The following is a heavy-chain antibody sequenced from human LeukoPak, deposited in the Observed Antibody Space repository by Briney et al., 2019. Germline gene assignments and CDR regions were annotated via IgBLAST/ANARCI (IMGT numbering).Heavy chain of an antibody. D-gene: IGHD6-13*01. J-gene: IGHJ4*02. Sequence: GESLKISCKGSGYSFTNYWIGWVRQMPGKGLEWMGITYPGDSDTRYSPSFQGQVTISTDKSISTAYLQWSSLKASDTAMYYCAIRAGYSSSWPLNYWGQGTLVTVSS. V-gene: IGHV5-51*01. CDR2: TYPGDSDT. CDR1: GYSFTNYW. CDR3: AIRAGYSSSWPLNY.